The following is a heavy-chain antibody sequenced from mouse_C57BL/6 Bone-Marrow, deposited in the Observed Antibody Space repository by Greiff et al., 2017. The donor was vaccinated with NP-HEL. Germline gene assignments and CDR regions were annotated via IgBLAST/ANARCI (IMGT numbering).Heavy chain of an antibody. CDR1: GYAFSSSW. Sequence: QVQLQQSGPELVKPGASVKISCKASGYAFSSSWMNWVKQRPGKGLEWIGRIYPGDGDTDYNGKFKGKATMTADKSSSTAYMQLSSLTSEDSAVYFCARPPIYYDCDRFAYWGQGTLVTVSA. CDR2: IYPGDGDT. J-gene: IGHJ3*01. V-gene: IGHV1-82*01. D-gene: IGHD2-4*01. CDR3: ARPPIYYDCDRFAY.